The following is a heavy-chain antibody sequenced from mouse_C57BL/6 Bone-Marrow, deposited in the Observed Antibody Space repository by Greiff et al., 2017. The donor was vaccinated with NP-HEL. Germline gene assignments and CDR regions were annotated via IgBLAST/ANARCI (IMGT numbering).Heavy chain of an antibody. CDR1: GFTFSSYA. V-gene: IGHV5-4*01. J-gene: IGHJ3*01. CDR2: ISDGGSYT. Sequence: EVQGVESGGGLVKPGGSLKLSCAASGFTFSSYAMSWVRQTPEKRLEWVATISDGGSYTYYPDNVKGRFTISRDNAKNNLYLQMSHLKSEDTAMYYCARGRGAYWGQGTLVTVFA. CDR3: ARGRGAY.